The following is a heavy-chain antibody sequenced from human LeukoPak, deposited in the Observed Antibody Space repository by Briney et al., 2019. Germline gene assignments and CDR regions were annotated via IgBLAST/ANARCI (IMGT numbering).Heavy chain of an antibody. V-gene: IGHV4-34*01. CDR3: ARGEGSGSYMSYFDF. Sequence: PSETLSLTCAVYGGSFSGYYWSWIRQPPGEGLEWIGEINHSGTTNYNPSLESRVIISVDMSKNQFSLKLSSVTAADTAFYYCARGEGSGSYMSYFDFWGQGALVTVSS. D-gene: IGHD3-10*01. J-gene: IGHJ4*02. CDR1: GGSFSGYY. CDR2: INHSGTT.